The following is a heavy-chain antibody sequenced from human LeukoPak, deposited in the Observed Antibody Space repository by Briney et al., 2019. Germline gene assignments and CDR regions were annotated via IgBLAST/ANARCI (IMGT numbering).Heavy chain of an antibody. CDR2: MSTSGST. D-gene: IGHD3-22*01. CDR1: GGSISSGSYY. CDR3: AREMPSNFYDTSGYYGDWYFDL. Sequence: SETLSLTCTVSGGSISSGSYYWSWIRQPAGKGLEWIGRMSTSGSTNYNPSLKSRVTMSVDTSKNQFSLKLSSVTAADTAVYYCAREMPSNFYDTSGYYGDWYFDLWGRGTLVTVSS. V-gene: IGHV4-61*02. J-gene: IGHJ2*01.